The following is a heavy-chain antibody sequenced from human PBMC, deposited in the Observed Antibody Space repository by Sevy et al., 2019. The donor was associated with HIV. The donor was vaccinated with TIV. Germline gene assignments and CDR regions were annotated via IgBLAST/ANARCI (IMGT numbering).Heavy chain of an antibody. CDR3: AREKIYSSSFYYYYYGMDV. J-gene: IGHJ6*02. CDR1: GFTFSSYG. Sequence: GGSLRLSCAASGFTFSSYGMHWVRQAPGKGLEWVAVIWYDGSNKYYADSVKGRFTISRANSKNTLYLQMNSLRAEDTAVYYCAREKIYSSSFYYYYYGMDVWGQGTTVTVSS. D-gene: IGHD6-6*01. CDR2: IWYDGSNK. V-gene: IGHV3-33*01.